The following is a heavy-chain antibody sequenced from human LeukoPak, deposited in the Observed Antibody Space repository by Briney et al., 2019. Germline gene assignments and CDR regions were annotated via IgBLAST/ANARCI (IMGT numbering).Heavy chain of an antibody. CDR2: ISSSSSTI. Sequence: PGGSLRLSCAASGFTFSSYSMNWVRQAPGKGLEWVSYISSSSSTIYYADSVKGRFTISRDNAKNSLYLQMNSLRAEDTAVYYCARGPIAAAGYYYYMDVWGKGTTVTISS. CDR3: ARGPIAAAGYYYYMDV. V-gene: IGHV3-48*04. J-gene: IGHJ6*03. CDR1: GFTFSSYS. D-gene: IGHD6-13*01.